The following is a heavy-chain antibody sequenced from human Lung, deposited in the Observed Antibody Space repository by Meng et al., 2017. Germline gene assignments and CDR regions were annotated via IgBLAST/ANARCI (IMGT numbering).Heavy chain of an antibody. CDR3: ARDRVFGVVINNNWFDP. CDR2: IYSDGSST. D-gene: IGHD3-3*01. J-gene: IGHJ5*02. Sequence: GESLKISCAASGFTFSSYWMHWVRQAPGKGLVWVSRIYSDGSSTSYADSVKGRFTISRDNAKNTLYLQMNSLRAEDTAVYYCARDRVFGVVINNNWFDPWGQGTLVTVSS. V-gene: IGHV3-74*01. CDR1: GFTFSSYW.